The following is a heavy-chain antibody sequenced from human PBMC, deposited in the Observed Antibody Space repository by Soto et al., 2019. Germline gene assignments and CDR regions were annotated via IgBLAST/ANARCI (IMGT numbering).Heavy chain of an antibody. J-gene: IGHJ4*02. D-gene: IGHD3-22*01. CDR3: AKRVRYYDRSCYYFSDFDY. Sequence: VQLLESGGGLVQPGGSLRLSCAASGFTFSSYAMSWVRQAPGKGLEWVSAITGGGDGTYYADSVRGRFTISRDNSMNTLFLQMNSLIAEDTALYYCAKRVRYYDRSCYYFSDFDYGGQGTLVTVSS. V-gene: IGHV3-23*01. CDR1: GFTFSSYA. CDR2: ITGGGDGT.